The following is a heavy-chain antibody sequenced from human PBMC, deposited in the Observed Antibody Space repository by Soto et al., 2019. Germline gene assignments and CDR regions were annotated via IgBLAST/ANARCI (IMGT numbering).Heavy chain of an antibody. V-gene: IGHV4-39*01. CDR2: IYYSGST. D-gene: IGHD4-17*01. J-gene: IGHJ4*02. CDR1: GGSISSSTYY. CDR3: ARGPTVKYFDY. Sequence: QLQLQESGPGLVKPSETLSLTCTVSGGSISSSTYYWGWIRQPPGKGLEWIGSIYYSGSTYYNPSLKSRLPISVDTSKNQSSLKLSSVTAADTAVYYCARGPTVKYFDYWGQGTLVTVSS.